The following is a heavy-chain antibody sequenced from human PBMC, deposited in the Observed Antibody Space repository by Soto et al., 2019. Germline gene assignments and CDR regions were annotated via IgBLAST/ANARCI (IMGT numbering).Heavy chain of an antibody. Sequence: PSQTLSLTYTGSVGSISSSSCYWGWIRQPPGKGLEWIGSIYYSGSTYYNPSLKSRVTISVDTSKNQFSLKLSSVTAADTAVYYCARLEWPGRTMDVWGKGTTVTVSS. CDR1: VGSISSSSCY. V-gene: IGHV4-39*01. CDR3: ARLEWPGRTMDV. CDR2: IYYSGST. D-gene: IGHD3-3*01. J-gene: IGHJ6*04.